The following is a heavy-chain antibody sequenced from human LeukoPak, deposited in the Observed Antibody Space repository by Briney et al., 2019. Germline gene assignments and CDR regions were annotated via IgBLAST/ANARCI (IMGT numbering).Heavy chain of an antibody. Sequence: PSETLSLTCTVSGGSISSYYWSWIRQPAGKGLEWIGRIYSRGSTNYNPSLQSRVTMSVDTSKNQISLKLNSVTAADTAVCYCARDPMAGTFRAFDSWGQGTMVTVSS. CDR2: IYSRGST. J-gene: IGHJ3*02. CDR3: ARDPMAGTFRAFDS. V-gene: IGHV4-4*07. CDR1: GGSISSYY. D-gene: IGHD6-19*01.